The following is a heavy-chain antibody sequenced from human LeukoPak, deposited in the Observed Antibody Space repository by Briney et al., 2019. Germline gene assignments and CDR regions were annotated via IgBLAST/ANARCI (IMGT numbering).Heavy chain of an antibody. D-gene: IGHD3-16*01. CDR3: AKDNQRGGFQH. V-gene: IGHV3-43*02. CDR2: ISGDGATT. J-gene: IGHJ1*01. Sequence: GGSLRLSCAASGFSFGDNAMYWVRQAPGKGLEWVSLISGDGATTYYADSVKGRFNISRDNSKSSLYLQMNSLRSEDSALYYCAKDNQRGGFQHWGQGTLVTVSS. CDR1: GFSFGDNA.